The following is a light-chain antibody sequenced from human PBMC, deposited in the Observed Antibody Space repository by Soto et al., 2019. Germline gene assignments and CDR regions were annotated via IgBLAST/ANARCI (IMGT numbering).Light chain of an antibody. CDR3: QHYSSPPRT. CDR1: QGISSN. V-gene: IGKV1-8*01. J-gene: IGKJ1*01. Sequence: AIRMTQSPSSFSASTGDRVTITCRASQGISSNLAWYQQKPGKAPKLLTCARSTLQSGVPSRFSGSGSGTDFTLTISYLQSEDFATYYCQHYSSPPRTFGQGTKVEIK. CDR2: ARS.